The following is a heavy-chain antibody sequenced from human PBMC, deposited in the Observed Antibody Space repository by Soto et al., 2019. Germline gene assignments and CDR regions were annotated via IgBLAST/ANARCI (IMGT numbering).Heavy chain of an antibody. CDR3: ARGPILPGAPSWLDP. V-gene: IGHV1-69*01. Sequence: QVQLVQSGAEVKTPGSSVEVSCKASGGIFSSFSITWVRQVPGHGLEWMGGIIPMTGTPNYAEKFQGRLTLTAAASTRTAYLLLSSLKSEDTAVYYCARGPILPGAPSWLDPWGQGTVVIVSS. D-gene: IGHD2-2*01. J-gene: IGHJ5*02. CDR2: IIPMTGTP. CDR1: GGIFSSFS.